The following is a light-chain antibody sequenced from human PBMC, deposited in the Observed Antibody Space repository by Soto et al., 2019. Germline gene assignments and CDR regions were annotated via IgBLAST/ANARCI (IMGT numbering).Light chain of an antibody. CDR2: GAS. J-gene: IGKJ1*01. CDR3: QHYNSYSEA. Sequence: EILLTQSPDTLSLAPGERATLSCRASQSVSSSYLAWYQQKPGQAPRLLIYGASSRATGIPDRFSGSGSGTEFTLTISSLQPDDFATYYCQHYNSYSEAFGQGTKVDIK. CDR1: QSVSSSY. V-gene: IGKV3-20*01.